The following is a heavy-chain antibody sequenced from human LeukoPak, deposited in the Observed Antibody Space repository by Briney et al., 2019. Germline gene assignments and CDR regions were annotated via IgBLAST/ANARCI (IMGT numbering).Heavy chain of an antibody. CDR1: GYTLTELS. J-gene: IGHJ5*02. Sequence: ASVKVSCKVSGYTLTELSMHWVRQAPGKGLEWMGGFDPEDGETIYAQKFQGRVTMTEDTSTDTAYMELSSLRSGDTAVYYCARDGRHRLLWVGGFEGGWFDPWGQGTLVTVSS. D-gene: IGHD3-10*01. CDR2: FDPEDGET. V-gene: IGHV1-24*01. CDR3: ARDGRHRLLWVGGFEGGWFDP.